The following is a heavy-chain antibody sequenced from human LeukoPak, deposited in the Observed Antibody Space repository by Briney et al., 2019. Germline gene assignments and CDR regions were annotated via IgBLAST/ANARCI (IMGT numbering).Heavy chain of an antibody. J-gene: IGHJ4*02. CDR1: GFSFDDYA. Sequence: PGRSLRLSCAASGFSFDDYAMHWVRQGPGKGLEWVSGISWNSGRLGYADSVKGRFTISRANAKNSLYLQMNGLRAEDMALYYCARSPYSSSLGTFFDYWGQGTLVTVSS. CDR2: ISWNSGRL. V-gene: IGHV3-9*03. D-gene: IGHD6-6*01. CDR3: ARSPYSSSLGTFFDY.